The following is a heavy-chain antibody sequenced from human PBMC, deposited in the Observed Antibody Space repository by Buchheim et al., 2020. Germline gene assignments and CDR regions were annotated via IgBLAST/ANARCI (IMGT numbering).Heavy chain of an antibody. CDR2: INHSGST. CDR3: ARAVDYGAIGGFDY. J-gene: IGHJ4*02. D-gene: IGHD4-17*01. Sequence: QVQLQQWGAGLLKPSETLSLTCAVYGESFSGYYWSWIRQPPGKGLEWIGEINHSGSTNYNPFLKSRVTISVDTSKNQFSLKPSSVTAADTAVYYCARAVDYGAIGGFDYWGQGTL. CDR1: GESFSGYY. V-gene: IGHV4-34*01.